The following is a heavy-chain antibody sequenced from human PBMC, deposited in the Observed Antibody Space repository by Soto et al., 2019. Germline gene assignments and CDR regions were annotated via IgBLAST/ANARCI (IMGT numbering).Heavy chain of an antibody. CDR3: AKWLRSAKYYFAP. CDR2: LVESSRRP. CDR1: GFTFSSYA. D-gene: IGHD1-26*01. J-gene: IGHJ5*02. Sequence: VGFLTLSCAASGFTFSSYAMSWVRHAAGKGVEVVLLVESSRRPDYTDTVRGRVTVSRDNSKNTVYLQMNSLSVEDTAVYYCAKWLRSAKYYFAPWGQGTLVTVPS. V-gene: IGHV3-23*01.